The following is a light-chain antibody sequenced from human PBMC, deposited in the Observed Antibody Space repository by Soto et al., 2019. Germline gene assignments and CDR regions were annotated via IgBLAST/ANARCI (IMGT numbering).Light chain of an antibody. CDR3: QQASSFPPT. CDR1: QDIISW. Sequence: DIQMTQSPSTLSASVGDRVTITCRASQDIISWLAWYQQKLGKSPKIMIYAASSLRVGVPSRFSGSGSGTEFTLTISSLQPEDFATYYWQQASSFPPTFGQGTRLEIK. J-gene: IGKJ5*01. CDR2: AAS. V-gene: IGKV1-12*01.